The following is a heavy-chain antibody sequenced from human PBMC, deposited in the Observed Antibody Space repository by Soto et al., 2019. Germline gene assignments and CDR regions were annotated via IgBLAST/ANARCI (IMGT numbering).Heavy chain of an antibody. CDR3: AKEQGRVAAALDY. D-gene: IGHD6-13*01. Sequence: EVQLLESGGDLVQRGGSLRLSCAASGFTFSGYGMSWVRQAPGKGLAWVSSITSSGSNTYYVDSVKGRFTISRDNSKNTLYLQMNSLTVEDTAVYYCAKEQGRVAAALDYWGQGTQVTVSS. CDR2: ITSSGSNT. CDR1: GFTFSGYG. V-gene: IGHV3-23*01. J-gene: IGHJ4*02.